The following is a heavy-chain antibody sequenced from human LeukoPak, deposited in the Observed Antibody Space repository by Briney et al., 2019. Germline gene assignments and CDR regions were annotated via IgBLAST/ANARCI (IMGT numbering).Heavy chain of an antibody. CDR3: ARARGYSYGRVYFDY. J-gene: IGHJ4*02. V-gene: IGHV4-59*01. Sequence: PSETLSLTCTVSGGSISSYYWSWIRHPPAKGLEWIGYIYYSGSTNYNPSLKSRVTLSVDTSKNQFSLKLSSVTAADTAVYYCARARGYSYGRVYFDYWGQGTLVTVSS. CDR1: GGSISSYY. D-gene: IGHD5-18*01. CDR2: IYYSGST.